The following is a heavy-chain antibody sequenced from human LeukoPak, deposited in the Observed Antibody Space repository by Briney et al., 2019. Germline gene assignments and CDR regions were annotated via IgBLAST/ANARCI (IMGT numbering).Heavy chain of an antibody. CDR2: TYYRSEWYN. CDR3: ARAGVGATRYYDY. V-gene: IGHV6-1*01. D-gene: IGHD1-26*01. Sequence: SQTLPLTCAISGDSVSSNSAAWNCIRQSPSRGLEWLGRTYYRSEWYNDYAVSVKSRITINPDTSKNQFSLHLNSVTPEDTAVYYCARAGVGATRYYDYWGQGTLVTVSS. J-gene: IGHJ4*02. CDR1: GDSVSSNSAA.